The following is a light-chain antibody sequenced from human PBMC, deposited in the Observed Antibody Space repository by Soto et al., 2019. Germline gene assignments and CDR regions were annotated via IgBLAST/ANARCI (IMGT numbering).Light chain of an antibody. V-gene: IGKV2D-29*01. J-gene: IGKJ1*01. CDR2: EVS. CDR1: QSLLHSDGKTF. CDR3: MQNLQLPWT. Sequence: DIVMTQTPLSLSVTPGQSASISCKSTQSLLHSDGKTFFYWYLQKPGQPPQLRIYEVSNRFSGGPDRFSVSGSGTDFTPKISGVETEDVVVYYCMQNLQLPWTFGQGTKVEIK.